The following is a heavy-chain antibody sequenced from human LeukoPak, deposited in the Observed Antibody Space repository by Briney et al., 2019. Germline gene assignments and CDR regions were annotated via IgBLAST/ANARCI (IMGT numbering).Heavy chain of an antibody. J-gene: IGHJ4*02. V-gene: IGHV4-59*01. D-gene: IGHD5-18*01. CDR1: GGSISTYY. CDR3: ARTHVDTAMVDY. Sequence: SETLSLTCTVSGGSISTYYWSCIRQHPGEGLEWIGYIYYTGSTNYNPSLKSRVTMSIDTSKSQFSLKLRSVTAADTALYYCARTHVDTAMVDYWGQGTLVTVSS. CDR2: IYYTGST.